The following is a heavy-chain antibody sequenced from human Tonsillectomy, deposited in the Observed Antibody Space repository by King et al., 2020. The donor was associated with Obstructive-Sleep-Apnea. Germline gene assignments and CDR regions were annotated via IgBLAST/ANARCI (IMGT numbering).Heavy chain of an antibody. J-gene: IGHJ3*02. D-gene: IGHD3-10*01. Sequence: QLVQSGAEVKKPGASVKVSCKVSGYTLTELSMHWVRQAPGKGLEWMGGFDPEDGETIYAQKFQGRVTMTEDTSTDTAYMELSNLRSEDTAVYYCATPNRHRLLWFGELPRPPFDAFDIWGQGTMVTVSS. V-gene: IGHV1-24*01. CDR1: GYTLTELS. CDR2: FDPEDGET. CDR3: ATPNRHRLLWFGELPRPPFDAFDI.